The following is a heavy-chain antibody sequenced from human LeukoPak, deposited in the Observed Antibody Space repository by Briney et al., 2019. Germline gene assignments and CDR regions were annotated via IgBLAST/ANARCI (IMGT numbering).Heavy chain of an antibody. J-gene: IGHJ4*02. CDR2: ISGSGGST. D-gene: IGHD5-12*01. V-gene: IGHV3-23*01. Sequence: GGTLRLSCAASGFTFSSYGMSWVRQAPGKGLEWVSAISGSGGSTYYADSVKGRFTISRDNSKNTLYLQMNSLRAEDTAVYYCAKGGYSGYDDYWGQGTLVTVSS. CDR3: AKGGYSGYDDY. CDR1: GFTFSSYG.